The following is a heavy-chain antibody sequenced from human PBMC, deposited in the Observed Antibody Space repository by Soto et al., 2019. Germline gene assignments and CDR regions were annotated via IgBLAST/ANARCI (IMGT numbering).Heavy chain of an antibody. V-gene: IGHV3-33*01. CDR1: GFTFSSYG. J-gene: IGHJ6*02. Sequence: GGSLRLSCAASGFTFSSYGMHWVRQAPGKGLGWVAVIWYDGSNKYYADSVKGRFTISRDNSKNTLYLQMNSLRAEDTAVYYCARGAEMATTAGGYYYYGMDVWGQGTTVTVSS. CDR2: IWYDGSNK. D-gene: IGHD5-12*01. CDR3: ARGAEMATTAGGYYYYGMDV.